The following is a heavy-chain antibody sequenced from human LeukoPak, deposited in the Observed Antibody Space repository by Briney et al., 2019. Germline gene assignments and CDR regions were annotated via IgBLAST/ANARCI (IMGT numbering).Heavy chain of an antibody. CDR2: ISSSSTTI. CDR1: GFTFRSYS. V-gene: IGHV3-48*04. CDR3: ARAGDYVWGSYRVPYYFDY. Sequence: GGSLRLSCAASGFTFRSYSMNWVRQAPGKGLEWVSYISSSSTTIFYADSVKGRFTISRDNAKNSLYLQMNSLRAEDTAVYYCARAGDYVWGSYRVPYYFDYWGQGTLVTVSS. D-gene: IGHD3-16*02. J-gene: IGHJ4*02.